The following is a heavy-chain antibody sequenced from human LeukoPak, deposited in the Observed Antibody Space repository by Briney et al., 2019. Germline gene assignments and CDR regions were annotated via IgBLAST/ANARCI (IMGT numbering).Heavy chain of an antibody. CDR3: ARSAWGLGTEY. J-gene: IGHJ4*02. CDR1: GDSVSSNIAN. V-gene: IGHV6-1*01. Sequence: SQTLSLTCAISGDSVSSNIANWNWIRQSPSRGLEWLGRTYYRSKWYNEYATSVRSRIIISPDTSKNQFSLQLNSVIPEDTAVYYCARSAWGLGTEYWGQGTLVTVSP. CDR2: TYYRSKWYN. D-gene: IGHD7-27*01.